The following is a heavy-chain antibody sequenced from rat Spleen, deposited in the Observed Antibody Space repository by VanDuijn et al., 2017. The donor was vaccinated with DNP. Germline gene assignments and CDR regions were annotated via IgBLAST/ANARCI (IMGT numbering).Heavy chain of an antibody. V-gene: IGHV5-58*01. CDR2: VNTDGGTT. CDR1: GFIFRNYW. CDR3: ARRATDY. D-gene: IGHD4-1*01. Sequence: EVQLVQTGGGLVQPGRSLKLSCVASGFIFRNYWMYWIRQAPGKGLEWVATVNTDGGTTYYPGSVKGRFSISRDNAKNTLYLQMNSLRSEDTAAYYCARRATDYWGQGVMVTVSS. J-gene: IGHJ2*01.